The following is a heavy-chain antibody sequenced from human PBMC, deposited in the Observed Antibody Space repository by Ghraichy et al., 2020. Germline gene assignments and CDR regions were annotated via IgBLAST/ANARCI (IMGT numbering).Heavy chain of an antibody. D-gene: IGHD3-16*01. CDR3: ARFQQGDLNWYFDL. V-gene: IGHV1-2*02. J-gene: IGHJ2*01. Sequence: ASVKVSYKASGYTFTDYYLHWVRQAPGQGLEWMGCINPNSRGTNYAQMFQGRVTMTRDTSINTPYMELSRLRSDDTAVYYCARFQQGDLNWYFDLWGRGTLVTVSS. CDR1: GYTFTDYY. CDR2: INPNSRGT.